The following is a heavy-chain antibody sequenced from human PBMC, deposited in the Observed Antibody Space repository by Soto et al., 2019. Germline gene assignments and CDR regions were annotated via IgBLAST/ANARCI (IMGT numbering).Heavy chain of an antibody. CDR3: ARGDSTDCSNGVCSFFYNHDMDV. Sequence: QVQLVQSGPEVKKPGASVKVSCKASGYTFKTNGISWVRQAPGQGLEWLGWISPHNDHTSYAQKFQGRVTMTTDTSTSTAYMELRSLGSDDTAVYYCARGDSTDCSNGVCSFFYNHDMDVWGQGTTVTVSS. CDR1: GYTFKTNG. D-gene: IGHD2-8*01. CDR2: ISPHNDHT. V-gene: IGHV1-18*01. J-gene: IGHJ6*02.